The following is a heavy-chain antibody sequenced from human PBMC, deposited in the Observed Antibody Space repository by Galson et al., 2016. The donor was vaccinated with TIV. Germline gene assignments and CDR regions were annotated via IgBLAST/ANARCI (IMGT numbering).Heavy chain of an antibody. V-gene: IGHV3-53*05. CDR2: IYNDGST. D-gene: IGHD2-21*01. Sequence: SCKASGAIFNGYAINWVRQAPGKGLEWVSLIYNDGSTTYADSVKGRFSISRDNFKNTVYLQMNSLRADDTAVYYCARDRRHCGNECYLFYYYGMDVWGQGTTVTVSS. CDR3: ARDRRHCGNECYLFYYYGMDV. CDR1: GAIFNGYA. J-gene: IGHJ6*02.